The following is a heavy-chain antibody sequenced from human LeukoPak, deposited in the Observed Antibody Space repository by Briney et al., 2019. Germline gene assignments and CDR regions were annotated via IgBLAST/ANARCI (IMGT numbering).Heavy chain of an antibody. J-gene: IGHJ4*02. V-gene: IGHV3-23*01. CDR1: GFTFSSYA. CDR3: AKVGFRYSSSWYYFDY. D-gene: IGHD6-13*01. CDR2: ISGSGGST. Sequence: GGSLRPSCAASGFTFSSYAMSWVRQAPGKGLEWVSAISGSGGSTYYADSVKGRFTISRDNSKNTLYLQMNSLRDEDTAVYYCAKVGFRYSSSWYYFDYWGQGTLVTVSS.